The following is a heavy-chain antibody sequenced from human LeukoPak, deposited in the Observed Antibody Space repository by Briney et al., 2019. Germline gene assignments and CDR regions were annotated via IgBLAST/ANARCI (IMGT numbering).Heavy chain of an antibody. J-gene: IGHJ4*02. D-gene: IGHD3-22*01. Sequence: GGSLRLSCAASGFTFSSYAMSWVRQAPGKGLEWVSSISSSSSYIYYADSVKGRFTFSRDNAKNSLYLQMNSLRAEDTAVYYCARETTTYYYDSSGYFDYWGQGTLVTVSS. V-gene: IGHV3-21*01. CDR1: GFTFSSYA. CDR2: ISSSSSYI. CDR3: ARETTTYYYDSSGYFDY.